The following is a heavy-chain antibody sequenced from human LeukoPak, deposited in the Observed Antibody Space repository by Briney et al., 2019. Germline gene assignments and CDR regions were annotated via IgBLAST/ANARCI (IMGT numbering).Heavy chain of an antibody. D-gene: IGHD2-15*01. V-gene: IGHV3-23*01. CDR3: AKDGHGSCYSD. J-gene: IGHJ4*02. Sequence: GGSLRLSCATSGFTFRIYAMSWVRQAPGKGLEWVSTFSGSGGGTYYADSVKGRFTISRNNSQNTLYLQMHSLRAEDTAVYYCAKDGHGSCYSDRGQGTLVTVSS. CDR1: GFTFRIYA. CDR2: FSGSGGGT.